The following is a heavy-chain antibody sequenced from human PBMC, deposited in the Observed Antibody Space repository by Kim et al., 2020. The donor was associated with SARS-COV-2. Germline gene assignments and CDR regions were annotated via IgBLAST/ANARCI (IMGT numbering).Heavy chain of an antibody. D-gene: IGHD3-10*01. CDR2: ISAYNGNT. J-gene: IGHJ6*02. CDR1: GYTFTSYG. V-gene: IGHV1-18*01. CDR3: ARVGDYYGSGSESMYYYYGMDV. Sequence: ASVKVSCKASGYTFTSYGISWVRQAPGQGLEWMGWISAYNGNTNYAQKLQGRVTMTTDTSTSTAYMELRSLRSDDTAVYYCARVGDYYGSGSESMYYYYGMDVWGQGTTVTVSS.